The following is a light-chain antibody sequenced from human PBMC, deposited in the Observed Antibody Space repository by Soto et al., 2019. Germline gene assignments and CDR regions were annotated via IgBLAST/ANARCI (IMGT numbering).Light chain of an antibody. V-gene: IGKV2-30*02. Sequence: DVVVTQSPISLPVTLGQPASISCRSSQSLIHSDGNTYLHWFQQRPGQSPSRLIYHVSTRDSGVADRFSVSGSGMDFTRKISRVEAEDVGVYYCMKGRHWPYTFGPGTTVDIK. CDR3: MKGRHWPYT. J-gene: IGKJ3*01. CDR2: HVS. CDR1: QSLIHSDGNTY.